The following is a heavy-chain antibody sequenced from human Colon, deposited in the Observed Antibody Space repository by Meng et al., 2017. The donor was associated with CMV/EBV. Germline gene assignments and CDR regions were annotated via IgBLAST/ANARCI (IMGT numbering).Heavy chain of an antibody. CDR2: IYPGDSDT. CDR1: GYSFASYW. D-gene: IGHD2-2*01. Sequence: GESLKISCKGSGYSFASYWIAWVRQMPGKGLEWMGIIYPGDSDTRYNPSFEGQVTISVDKSITTAYLQYNGLRALDTAIYYCARLGYCTSSSCKGYNYGMDVWGQGTTVTVSS. J-gene: IGHJ6*02. V-gene: IGHV5-51*01. CDR3: ARLGYCTSSSCKGYNYGMDV.